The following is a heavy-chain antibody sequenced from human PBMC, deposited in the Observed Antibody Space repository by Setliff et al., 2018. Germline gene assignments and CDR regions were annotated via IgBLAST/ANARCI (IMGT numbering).Heavy chain of an antibody. D-gene: IGHD2-15*01. CDR3: GRGFSRIEGWGNWFDP. CDR1: GGSVSNSGFF. Sequence: KTSETLSLTCTVSGGSVSNSGFFWGWLRQAPGKGLEWIGNIYDSGSSNYNASLKSRLIITRDTSKNQISLKLISVTAADTAVYYCGRGFSRIEGWGNWFDPWGQGILVTVSS. V-gene: IGHV4-39*01. J-gene: IGHJ5*02. CDR2: IYDSGSS.